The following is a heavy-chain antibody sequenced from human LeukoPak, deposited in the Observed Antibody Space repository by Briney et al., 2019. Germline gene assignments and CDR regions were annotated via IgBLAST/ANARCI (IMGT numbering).Heavy chain of an antibody. V-gene: IGHV3-11*04. CDR3: ASLPLTSTRPWDDY. J-gene: IGHJ4*02. D-gene: IGHD6-6*01. Sequence: GGSLRLSCAASGFTFSDYYMSWIRQAPGKGLEWVSYISSSGSTIYYADSVKGRFTISRDNAKNSLYLQMNSLRPEDTAVYYCASLPLTSTRPWDDYWGQGTLVTVSS. CDR2: ISSSGSTI. CDR1: GFTFSDYY.